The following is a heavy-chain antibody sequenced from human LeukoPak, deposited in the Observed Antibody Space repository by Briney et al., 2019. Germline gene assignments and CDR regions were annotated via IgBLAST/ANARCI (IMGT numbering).Heavy chain of an antibody. D-gene: IGHD6-13*01. Sequence: ASVKVSCKASGGTFSSYAISWVRQAPGQGLEWMGRIIPIFGTANYAQKFQGRVTITTDESTSTAYMELSGLRSEDTAVYYCARELSSSWYPVRWFDPWGQGTLVTVSS. CDR1: GGTFSSYA. CDR3: ARELSSSWYPVRWFDP. J-gene: IGHJ5*02. V-gene: IGHV1-69*05. CDR2: IIPIFGTA.